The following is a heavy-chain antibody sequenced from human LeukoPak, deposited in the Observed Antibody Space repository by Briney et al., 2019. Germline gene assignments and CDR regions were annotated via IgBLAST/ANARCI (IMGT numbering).Heavy chain of an antibody. CDR1: GGTFSSYA. V-gene: IGHV1-69*13. D-gene: IGHD5-18*01. CDR3: ARAEGGYSVGFDY. CDR2: IIPIFGTA. Sequence: SVKVSCKASGGTFSSYAISWVRQAPGQGLEWMGGIIPIFGTADYAQKFQGRVTITADESTSTAYMELSSLRSEDTAVYYCARAEGGYSVGFDYWGQGTLVTVSS. J-gene: IGHJ4*02.